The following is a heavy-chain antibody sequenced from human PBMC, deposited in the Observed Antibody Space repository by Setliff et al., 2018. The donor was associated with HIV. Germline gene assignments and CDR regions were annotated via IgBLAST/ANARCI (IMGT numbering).Heavy chain of an antibody. CDR3: ARGGENMKNYYYYMDV. CDR1: GGSISSGDYY. Sequence: PSETLSLTCTVSGGSISSGDYYWSWIRQHPGKGLEWIGHIYTSGSTNYNPSLKSRVTISFDTSKNRFSLQLSSVTAADTAVYYCARGGENMKNYYYYMDVWGKGTTVTVSS. J-gene: IGHJ6*03. CDR2: IYTSGST. V-gene: IGHV4-61*09. D-gene: IGHD3-16*01.